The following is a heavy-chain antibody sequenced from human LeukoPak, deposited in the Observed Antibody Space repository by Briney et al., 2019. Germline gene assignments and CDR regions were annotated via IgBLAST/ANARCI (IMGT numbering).Heavy chain of an antibody. D-gene: IGHD4-17*01. CDR3: ARLGARQMLEY. J-gene: IGHJ4*02. Sequence: GGSLRLSCAAAGFTFNNYAMSWVRQAPGKGLKWVSGISSGGSTYYADSVKGRFTISRDNSNNTLYLQMNSLRAEDTAVYYCARLGARQMLEYWGQGTLVTVSS. CDR1: GFTFNNYA. CDR2: ISSGGST. V-gene: IGHV3-23*01.